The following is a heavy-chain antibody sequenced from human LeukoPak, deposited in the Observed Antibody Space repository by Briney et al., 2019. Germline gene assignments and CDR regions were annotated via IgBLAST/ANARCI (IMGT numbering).Heavy chain of an antibody. Sequence: QPGRSLRLSCAASGFTFSTYGMHWVRQPPGKGLEWVATISYDGSRKYYADSVKGRFTTSRDNSKNTLYLQMDSLRAEDTAVFYCVTYGPGAFDIWGQGTMVSVSS. J-gene: IGHJ3*02. CDR3: VTYGPGAFDI. CDR1: GFTFSTYG. CDR2: ISYDGSRK. V-gene: IGHV3-30*03. D-gene: IGHD3-16*01.